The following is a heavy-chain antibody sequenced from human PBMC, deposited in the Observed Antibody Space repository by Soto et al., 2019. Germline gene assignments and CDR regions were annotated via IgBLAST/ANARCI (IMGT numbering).Heavy chain of an antibody. Sequence: EAQLLESGADLIQPGGSLTLSCAASGFTFASHAMSWVRQAPGKGLEWVSGISANGGRANYADSVKGRFSLSRDNSKNTMFLQMDSLTAEDTAIYYCASWVIALGGTGYFRHWGQGTLVTVSS. CDR3: ASWVIALGGTGYFRH. CDR2: ISANGGRA. J-gene: IGHJ1*01. D-gene: IGHD6-19*01. CDR1: GFTFASHA. V-gene: IGHV3-23*01.